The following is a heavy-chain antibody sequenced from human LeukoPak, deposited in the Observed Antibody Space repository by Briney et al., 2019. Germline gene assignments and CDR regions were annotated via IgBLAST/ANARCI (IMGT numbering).Heavy chain of an antibody. V-gene: IGHV3-7*04. CDR2: IKQDGSEK. J-gene: IGHJ4*02. Sequence: GGSLRLSCAASGFTFSSYXMXWVRQAPGKGLEXVANIKQDGSEKFYVDSVKGRFTISRDNDKNSLCLQMNSLRAEDTAVYYCARAVGATHFDYWGQGILVTVSS. D-gene: IGHD1-26*01. CDR1: GFTFSSYX. CDR3: ARAVGATHFDY.